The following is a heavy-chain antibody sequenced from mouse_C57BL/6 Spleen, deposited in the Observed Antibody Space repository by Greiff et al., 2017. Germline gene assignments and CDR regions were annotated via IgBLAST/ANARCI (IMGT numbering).Heavy chain of an antibody. D-gene: IGHD3-3*01. CDR1: GYTFTSYW. V-gene: IGHV1-53*01. CDR2: ITPSNGGT. Sequence: QVQLQQPGTELVKPGASVKLSCKASGYTFTSYWMHWVKQRPGQGLEWIGNITPSNGGTNYNEKFQSKATLTVDKSSSTAYMQISSLTSEDSAVYYCARSILGGYFYGWGTGTTVTVSS. CDR3: ARSILGGYFYG. J-gene: IGHJ1*03.